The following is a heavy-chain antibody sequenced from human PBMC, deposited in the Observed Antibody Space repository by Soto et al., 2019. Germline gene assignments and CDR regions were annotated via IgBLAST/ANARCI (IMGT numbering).Heavy chain of an antibody. D-gene: IGHD1-26*01. CDR1: GGSFSGYY. CDR2: INHSGST. CDR3: ARGWELRGGMDV. J-gene: IGHJ6*02. V-gene: IGHV4-34*01. Sequence: ASETLSLTCAVYGGSFSGYYWSWIRQPPGKGLEWIGEINHSGSTNYNPSLKSRVTISVDTSKNQFSLKLSSVTAADTAVYYCARGWELRGGMDVWGRGTTVTVSS.